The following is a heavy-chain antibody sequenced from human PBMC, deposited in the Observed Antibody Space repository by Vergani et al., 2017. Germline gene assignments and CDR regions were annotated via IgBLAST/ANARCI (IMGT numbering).Heavy chain of an antibody. D-gene: IGHD2-2*01. V-gene: IGHV4-38-2*02. Sequence: QVQLQESGPGLVKPSETLSLTCTVSGYSINSGYYWGWIRQPPGKGLEWIATIYHSGNTYYNPSLKNRVTISVDTSRNHFSLNLTSVTAADTAMYYCARHSRAHCVSTSCYWPLPLRYWGQGALVTVSS. CDR3: ARHSRAHCVSTSCYWPLPLRY. J-gene: IGHJ4*02. CDR1: GYSINSGYY. CDR2: IYHSGNT.